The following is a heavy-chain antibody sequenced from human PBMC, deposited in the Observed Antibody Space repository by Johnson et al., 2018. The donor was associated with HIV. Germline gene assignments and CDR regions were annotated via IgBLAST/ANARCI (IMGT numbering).Heavy chain of an antibody. V-gene: IGHV3-11*04. Sequence: VQLVESGGDLVKPGGSLRLSCAASGFIFSDYCMSWIRQAPGKGLEWVSYISSSGDTTYYADSVKGRFTISRDIAENSLYLQMNSLRAEDTAVYYCASLGSSLFGAFDIWGQGTMVTVSS. CDR3: ASLGSSLFGAFDI. CDR1: GFIFSDYC. D-gene: IGHD6-13*01. CDR2: ISSSGDTT. J-gene: IGHJ3*02.